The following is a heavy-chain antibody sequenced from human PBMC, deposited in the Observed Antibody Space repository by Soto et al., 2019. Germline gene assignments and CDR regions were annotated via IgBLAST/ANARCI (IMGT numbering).Heavy chain of an antibody. Sequence: QVQLRESGPSLVKPSGTLSLSCAVSGGSINSRNWWAWVRQTPGQSLEWIGEISNSGDTKYNHSLKGRVTISVDKSRNQFSLILTSVTAADTAIYYCARDGPTGSGSYWDYFDLWGQGTLVTVSS. J-gene: IGHJ4*02. D-gene: IGHD3-10*01. CDR1: GGSINSRNW. CDR3: ARDGPTGSGSYWDYFDL. V-gene: IGHV4-4*02. CDR2: ISNSGDT.